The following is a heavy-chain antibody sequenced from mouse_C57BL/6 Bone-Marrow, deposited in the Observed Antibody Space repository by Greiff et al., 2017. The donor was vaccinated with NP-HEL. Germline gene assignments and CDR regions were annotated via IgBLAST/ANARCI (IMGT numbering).Heavy chain of an antibody. CDR1: GYAFTNYL. Sequence: QVQLQQSGAELVRPGTSVKVSCKASGYAFTNYLIEWVKQRPGQGLEWIGVINPGSGGTNYNEKFKGKATLTADKSSSTAYMQLSSLTSEDSAGYFCARGDAWFAYWGQGTLVTVSA. J-gene: IGHJ3*01. V-gene: IGHV1-54*01. CDR2: INPGSGGT. CDR3: ARGDAWFAY.